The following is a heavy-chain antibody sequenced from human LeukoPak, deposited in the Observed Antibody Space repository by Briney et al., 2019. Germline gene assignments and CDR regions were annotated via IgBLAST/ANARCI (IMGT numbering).Heavy chain of an antibody. CDR2: IYSGGST. D-gene: IGHD6-13*01. Sequence: GGSLRLSCAASGFTVSSNYMSWVRQAPGKGLEWVSVIYSGGSTYYADSVKGRFTISRDNSKNTLYLQMNSLRAEDTAVYYCASRELSSSPPYYYMDVWGKGTTVTISS. V-gene: IGHV3-66*01. CDR3: ASRELSSSPPYYYMDV. CDR1: GFTVSSNY. J-gene: IGHJ6*03.